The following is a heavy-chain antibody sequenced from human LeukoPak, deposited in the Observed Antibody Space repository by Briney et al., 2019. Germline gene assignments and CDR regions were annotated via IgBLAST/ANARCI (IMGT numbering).Heavy chain of an antibody. V-gene: IGHV4-59*10. CDR2: IYTSGST. Sequence: SETLSLTCAVYGGSFSGYYWSWIRQPAGKGLEWIGRIYTSGSTNYNPSLKSRVTISVDTSKNQFSLKLSSVTAADTAVYYCARGGDSSGYYSFDYWGQGTLVTVSS. CDR3: ARGGDSSGYYSFDY. CDR1: GGSFSGYY. J-gene: IGHJ4*02. D-gene: IGHD3-22*01.